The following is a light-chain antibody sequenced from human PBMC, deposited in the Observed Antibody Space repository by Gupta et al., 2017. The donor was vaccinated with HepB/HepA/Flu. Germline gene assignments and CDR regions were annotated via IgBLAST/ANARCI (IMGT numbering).Light chain of an antibody. CDR1: HNLLSNNKNF. V-gene: IGKV4-1*01. CDR2: WAS. CDR3: QQYVDSPIT. Sequence: DIVMTQSPDSLAVSLGERATINCKSSHNLLSNNKNFLAWYQQKPGHPPKLLIYWASTRESGVPDRFSGSGSGTDFTLTISTLQAEDVAVYSCQQYVDSPITLGQGTQVEIK. J-gene: IGKJ5*01.